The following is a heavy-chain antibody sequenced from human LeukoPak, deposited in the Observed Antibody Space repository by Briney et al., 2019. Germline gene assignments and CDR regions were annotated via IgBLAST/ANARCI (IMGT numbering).Heavy chain of an antibody. CDR2: ISGSGGST. CDR3: AKDQYNWNPWSKPRYYYYMDV. Sequence: GGSLRLSCAASGFTFSSYAMSWVRQAPGKGLEWVSAISGSGGSTYYADSVEGRFTISRDNSKNTLYLQMNSLRAEDTAVYYCAKDQYNWNPWSKPRYYYYMDVWGQGTTVTVSS. J-gene: IGHJ6*03. V-gene: IGHV3-23*01. D-gene: IGHD1-20*01. CDR1: GFTFSSYA.